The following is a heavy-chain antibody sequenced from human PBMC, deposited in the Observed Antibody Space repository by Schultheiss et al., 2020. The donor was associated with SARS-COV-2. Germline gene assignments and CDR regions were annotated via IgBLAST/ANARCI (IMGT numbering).Heavy chain of an antibody. CDR1: GFTFRSYW. Sequence: GGSLRLSCAASGFTFRSYWMHWVRQAPGKGLVWVSRINSDGSHTTYADSVEGRFTISRDNAKNTLYLQMNSLRAEDTAVYYCAKERGVGARGGMDVWGQGTTVTVSS. V-gene: IGHV3-74*01. J-gene: IGHJ6*02. D-gene: IGHD3-16*01. CDR2: INSDGSHT. CDR3: AKERGVGARGGMDV.